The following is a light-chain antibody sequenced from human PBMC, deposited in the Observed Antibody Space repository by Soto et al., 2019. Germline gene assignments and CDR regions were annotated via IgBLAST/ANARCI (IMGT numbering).Light chain of an antibody. V-gene: IGLV1-51*01. Sequence: QSVLTQPPSVSAAPGQTVTISCSGSSSNIGNNYVSWYQQLPGTAPKLLIYDNNNRPSGIPDRFSGSKSGTSATLGITGLQTGDEADYYCETWDSSLSGGVFGGGTQLTVL. CDR2: DNN. CDR3: ETWDSSLSGGV. J-gene: IGLJ2*01. CDR1: SSNIGNNY.